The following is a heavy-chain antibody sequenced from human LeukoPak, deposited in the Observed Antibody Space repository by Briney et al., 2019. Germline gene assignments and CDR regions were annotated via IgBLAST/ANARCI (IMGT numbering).Heavy chain of an antibody. Sequence: PGGSLRLSCAASGFTFSSYYMSWIRQAPGKGLECVSYISSSDITIYYADSVKGRFTISRDNAKNSLSLQMNSLRAEDTAVYYCAKDKGVSGGYMDVWGKGTTVTVSS. CDR2: ISSSDITI. J-gene: IGHJ6*03. D-gene: IGHD1-26*01. CDR3: AKDKGVSGGYMDV. V-gene: IGHV3-11*01. CDR1: GFTFSSYY.